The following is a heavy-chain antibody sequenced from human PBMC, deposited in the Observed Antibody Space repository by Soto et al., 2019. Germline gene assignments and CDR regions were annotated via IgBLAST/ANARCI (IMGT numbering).Heavy chain of an antibody. CDR3: ARDPNSSGWYVGGFDP. V-gene: IGHV1-18*04. J-gene: IGHJ5*02. Sequence: QVQLVQSGAEVKKPGASVKVSCKASGYTFTSYGISWVRQAPGQGREWMGWISAYNGNTNYAQKLQGRVTMTTDTSTSTAYMELRSLRSDDTAVEYCARDPNSSGWYVGGFDPWGQGTLVTVSS. CDR2: ISAYNGNT. D-gene: IGHD6-19*01. CDR1: GYTFTSYG.